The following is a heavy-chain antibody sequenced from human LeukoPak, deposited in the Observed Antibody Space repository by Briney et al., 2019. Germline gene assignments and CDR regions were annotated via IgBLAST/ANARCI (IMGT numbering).Heavy chain of an antibody. CDR3: VRDGDDFNFDY. CDR1: GFTFSNHW. Sequence: GGSLRLSCAASGFTFSNHWMHWVRQAPGKGLVWVSSVNKDGGHTNYAASVKGRFTISRDNAKNTVYLQMLSLRAGDTAVYYCVRDGDDFNFDYWGQGSLVTISS. CDR2: VNKDGGHT. J-gene: IGHJ4*02. V-gene: IGHV3-74*01. D-gene: IGHD5-24*01.